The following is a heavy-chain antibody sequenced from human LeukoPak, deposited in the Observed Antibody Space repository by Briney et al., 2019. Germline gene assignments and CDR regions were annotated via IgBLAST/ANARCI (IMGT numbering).Heavy chain of an antibody. CDR2: ISYDGSNK. J-gene: IGHJ6*02. D-gene: IGHD4-17*01. Sequence: PGRSLRLSCAASGFTFSSYGMHWVRQAPGKGLEWVAVISYDGSNKYYADSVKGRFTISRDNSKNTLYLQMNSLRAEDTAVYYCAKSQGRDYGDYEANKHGNGMDVWGQGTTVTVSS. CDR3: AKSQGRDYGDYEANKHGNGMDV. CDR1: GFTFSSYG. V-gene: IGHV3-30*18.